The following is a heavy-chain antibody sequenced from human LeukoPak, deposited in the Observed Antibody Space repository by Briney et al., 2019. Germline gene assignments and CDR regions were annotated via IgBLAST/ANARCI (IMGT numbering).Heavy chain of an antibody. CDR2: INHSGST. J-gene: IGHJ5*02. CDR1: GGSFSGYY. D-gene: IGHD3-16*02. Sequence: PSETLSLTCAVYGGSFSGYYWSWIRQPPGKGLEWIGEINHSGSTNYNPSLKSRVTISVDTSKNQFSLKLSSVTAADTAVYYCARRGRNDYVWGSYRPPNWFDPWGQGTLVTVSS. V-gene: IGHV4-34*01. CDR3: ARRGRNDYVWGSYRPPNWFDP.